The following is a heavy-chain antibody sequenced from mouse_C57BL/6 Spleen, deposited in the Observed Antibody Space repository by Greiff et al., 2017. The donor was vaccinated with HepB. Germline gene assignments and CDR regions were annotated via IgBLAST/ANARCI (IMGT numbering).Heavy chain of an antibody. CDR3: TREEPYYSNYGYFDV. CDR2: IDPETGGT. D-gene: IGHD2-5*01. J-gene: IGHJ1*03. V-gene: IGHV1-15*01. Sequence: QVQLQQSGAELVRPGASVTLSCKASGYTFTDYEMHWVKQTPVHGLEWIGAIDPETGGTAYNQKFKGKAILTADKSSSTAYMELRSLTSEDSAVYYCTREEPYYSNYGYFDVWGTGTTVTVSS. CDR1: GYTFTDYE.